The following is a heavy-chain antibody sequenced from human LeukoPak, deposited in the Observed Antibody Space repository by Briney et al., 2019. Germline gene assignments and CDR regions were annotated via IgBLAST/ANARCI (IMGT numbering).Heavy chain of an antibody. V-gene: IGHV3-21*01. CDR2: ISSSSSYI. D-gene: IGHD6-13*01. CDR3: ARALQLEGDY. J-gene: IGHJ4*02. CDR1: GFTFSSYA. Sequence: GGSLRLSCAASGFTFSSYAMSWVRQAPGKGLEWVSSISSSSSYIYYADSVKGRFTISRDNAKNSLYLQMNSLRAEDTAVYYCARALQLEGDYWGQGTLVTVSS.